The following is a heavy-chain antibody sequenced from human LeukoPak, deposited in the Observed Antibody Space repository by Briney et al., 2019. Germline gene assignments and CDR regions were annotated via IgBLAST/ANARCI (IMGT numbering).Heavy chain of an antibody. CDR2: VRSKAYGGTT. V-gene: IGHV3-49*04. CDR1: GFTFGDYA. D-gene: IGHD5-12*01. Sequence: GGSLRLSCTASGFTFGDYAMSWVRQAPGKGLEWVGFVRSKAYGGTTEYAASVKGRFTISRDDSKSIAYLQMNSLKTEDTAVYYCTGRGYSGYDYGEYWGQGTLATVSS. CDR3: TGRGYSGYDYGEY. J-gene: IGHJ4*02.